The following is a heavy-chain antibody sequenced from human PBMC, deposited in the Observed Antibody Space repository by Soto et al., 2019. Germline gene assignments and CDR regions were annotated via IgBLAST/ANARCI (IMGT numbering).Heavy chain of an antibody. CDR2: VHHSWGS. Sequence: QVQLQESGPGLVKPSETLSLSCTVSGGSISSYYWSWFRQSPGKRMEWIGYVHHSWGSSYNPSLQSRVAISLDTSKSQFSLMVTSVTATDTAVYYCARQGFGPLHGIVDVWGQGTTVTVSS. CDR3: ARQGFGPLHGIVDV. CDR1: GGSISSYY. J-gene: IGHJ6*02. D-gene: IGHD3-10*01. V-gene: IGHV4-59*08.